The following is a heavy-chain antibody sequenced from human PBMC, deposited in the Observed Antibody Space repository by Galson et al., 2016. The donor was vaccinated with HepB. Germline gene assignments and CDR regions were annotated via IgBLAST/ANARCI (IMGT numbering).Heavy chain of an antibody. CDR1: GFSFSSYT. V-gene: IGHV3-48*01. D-gene: IGHD4-17*01. J-gene: IGHJ4*02. CDR2: ISRTSSTI. Sequence: SLRLSCAASGFSFSSYTMNWVRQAPGKGLEWVSCISRTSSTIYYADSVKGRFTISRDNAKNSLYLQMNSLKTEDTAVYYCCGYGDSELDLDYWGQGTLVTVSS. CDR3: CGYGDSELDLDY.